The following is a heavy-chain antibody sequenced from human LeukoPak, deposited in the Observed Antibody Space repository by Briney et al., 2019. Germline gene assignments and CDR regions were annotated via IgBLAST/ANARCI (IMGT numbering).Heavy chain of an antibody. Sequence: ASVKVSCKSSGYTFTGYYMHWVRQAPGQGLEWVGWINPNSGGTNYPQKFQGRVTMTRDTSISTAYMELSRLRSDDTAVYYRASGFGGDYVWFDPWGQGTLVTVSS. CDR1: GYTFTGYY. D-gene: IGHD2-21*02. CDR3: ASGFGGDYVWFDP. CDR2: INPNSGGT. J-gene: IGHJ5*02. V-gene: IGHV1-2*02.